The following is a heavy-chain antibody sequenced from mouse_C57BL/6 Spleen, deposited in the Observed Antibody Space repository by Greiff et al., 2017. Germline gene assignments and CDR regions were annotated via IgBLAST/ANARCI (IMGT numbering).Heavy chain of an antibody. D-gene: IGHD2-5*01. Sequence: QVQLQQPGAELVKPGASVKLSCKASGYTFTSYWMHWVKQRPGQGLEWIGMIHPNSGSTNYNEKFKSKATLTVDKSSSTAYMQLSSLTSEDSAVXDCARSGYSNHGGFAYWGQGTLVTVSA. CDR3: ARSGYSNHGGFAY. CDR2: IHPNSGST. J-gene: IGHJ3*01. V-gene: IGHV1-64*01. CDR1: GYTFTSYW.